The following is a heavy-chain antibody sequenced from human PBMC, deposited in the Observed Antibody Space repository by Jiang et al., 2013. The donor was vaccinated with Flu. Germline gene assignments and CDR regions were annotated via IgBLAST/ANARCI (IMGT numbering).Heavy chain of an antibody. D-gene: IGHD6-19*01. CDR3: ARSGLFGQWLAPDDY. V-gene: IGHV1-18*01. CDR1: TSYG. J-gene: IGHJ4*02. Sequence: TSYGISWVRQAPGQGLEWMGWISAYNGNTNYAQKLQGRVTMTTDTSTSTAYMELRSLRSDDTAVYYCARSGLFGQWLAPDDYWGQGTLVTVSS. CDR2: ISAYNGNT.